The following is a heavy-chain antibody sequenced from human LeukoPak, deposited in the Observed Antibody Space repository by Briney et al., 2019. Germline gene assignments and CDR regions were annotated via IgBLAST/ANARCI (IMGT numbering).Heavy chain of an antibody. D-gene: IGHD6-13*01. V-gene: IGHV3-66*01. CDR2: IYSGGST. CDR3: ARDRTVGSSRPAFDI. Sequence: GGSLRLSCAVSGFTVRNNYMSWVRQAPGKGLQWVSVIYSGGSTYYADSVKGRLTISRDNSRDTLYLQMSSLRAEDTAVYYCARDRTVGSSRPAFDIWGQGALVTVSS. CDR1: GFTVRNNY. J-gene: IGHJ3*02.